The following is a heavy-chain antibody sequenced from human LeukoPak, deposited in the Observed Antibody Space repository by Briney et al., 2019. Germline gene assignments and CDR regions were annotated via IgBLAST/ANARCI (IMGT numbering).Heavy chain of an antibody. J-gene: IGHJ3*02. V-gene: IGHV3-33*08. CDR1: GFTFSNYG. Sequence: PGRSLRLSCAGSGFTFSNYGMHWVRQVPGKGLEWVAVIWYGESNTYYADSVKGRFTISRDNSKNTLCLQMNSLRAEDTAVYYCVKGARIRGWNQQLIGAFDIWGLGTMVTVSS. CDR2: IWYGESNT. D-gene: IGHD6-13*01. CDR3: VKGARIRGWNQQLIGAFDI.